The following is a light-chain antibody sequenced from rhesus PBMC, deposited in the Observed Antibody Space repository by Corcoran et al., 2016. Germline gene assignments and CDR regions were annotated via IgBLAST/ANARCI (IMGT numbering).Light chain of an antibody. V-gene: IGLV2-32*02. CDR3: NSYAGSNTYI. CDR2: EVN. CDR1: SSDIGGYNY. J-gene: IGLJ1*01. Sequence: QAALTQPRSVSGSPGQSVTISCTGTSSDIGGYNYVSWYQQHPGTAPKLMIYEVNKRPSGVSDRFSGSKSGNTASLTISGLQAEDEADYYCNSYAGSNTYIFGAGTRLTVL.